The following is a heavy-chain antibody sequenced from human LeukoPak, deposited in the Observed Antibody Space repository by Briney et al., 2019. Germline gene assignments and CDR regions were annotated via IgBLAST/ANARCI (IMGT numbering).Heavy chain of an antibody. Sequence: IRQXXXXXLEXVSYISSSGSTIYYADSVKGRFTISRDNAKNSLYLQMNSLRAEDTAVYYCARDKSRGYSGYDLYYWGQGTLVTVSS. D-gene: IGHD5-12*01. J-gene: IGHJ4*02. CDR2: ISSSGSTI. CDR3: ARDKSRGYSGYDLYY. V-gene: IGHV3-11*01.